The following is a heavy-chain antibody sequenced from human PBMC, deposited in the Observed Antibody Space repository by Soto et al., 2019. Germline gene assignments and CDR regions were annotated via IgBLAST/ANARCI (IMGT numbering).Heavy chain of an antibody. V-gene: IGHV3-74*01. CDR2: VDASGTGT. CDR3: ARHSGSGYYLFDY. Sequence: GGSLRLSCAVSGFTISTHWMHWVRQGPGEGLVWVSRVDASGTGTSYAESVRGRFTISRDTAKNTVYLQMDNLRPEDTATYYCARHSGSGYYLFDYWGQGTLVTVSS. J-gene: IGHJ4*02. CDR1: GFTISTHW. D-gene: IGHD3-22*01.